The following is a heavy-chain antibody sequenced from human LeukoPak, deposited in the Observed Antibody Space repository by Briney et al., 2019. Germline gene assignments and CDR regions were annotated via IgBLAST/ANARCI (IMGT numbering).Heavy chain of an antibody. V-gene: IGHV4-39*07. D-gene: IGHD3-3*01. J-gene: IGHJ4*02. CDR1: GGSLSSGSYY. CDR3: ASNKKLWSGYYRIYYFDY. Sequence: SETLSLTCTVSGGSLSSGSYYWSWLRQPPGTGLEWFGEINHSGSTNYNPSLKSRVTISVDTSKNQFSLKLSSVTAADTAVYYCASNKKLWSGYYRIYYFDYGGQGTLVTVSS. CDR2: INHSGST.